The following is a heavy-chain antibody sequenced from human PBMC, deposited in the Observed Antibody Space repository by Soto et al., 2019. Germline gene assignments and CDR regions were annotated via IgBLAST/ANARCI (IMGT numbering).Heavy chain of an antibody. Sequence: GESLKISCKGSGYSFTSYWISWVRQMPGKGLEWMGRIDPSDSYTNYSPSFQGHVTISADKSISTAYLQWSSLKASDTAMYYCARPDGTMNWFDPWGQGTLVTVSS. V-gene: IGHV5-10-1*01. CDR1: GYSFTSYW. J-gene: IGHJ5*02. CDR3: ARPDGTMNWFDP. CDR2: IDPSDSYT. D-gene: IGHD1-1*01.